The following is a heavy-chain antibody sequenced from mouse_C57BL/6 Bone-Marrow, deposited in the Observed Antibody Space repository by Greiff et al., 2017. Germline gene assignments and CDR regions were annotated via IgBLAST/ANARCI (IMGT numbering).Heavy chain of an antibody. V-gene: IGHV1-81*01. CDR3: ASPVTHLWYFDV. CDR1: GYTFTSYG. CDR2: IYPKSGNS. Sequence: VQLQQSGAELARPGASVKLSCKASGYTFTSYGISWVKQRTGQGLEWIGVIYPKSGNSSYNEKFKGKATLTADKSSSTAYMALRSLTSEDSAVYCCASPVTHLWYFDVWGTGTPVTVSA. J-gene: IGHJ1*03.